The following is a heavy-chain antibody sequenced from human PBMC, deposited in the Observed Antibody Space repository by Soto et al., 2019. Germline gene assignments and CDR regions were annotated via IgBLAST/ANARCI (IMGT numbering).Heavy chain of an antibody. D-gene: IGHD3-22*01. Sequence: RESLKISCEGSGYSFTNYWIGWVRQMPGKGLEWMGIIYPVDSDTRYSPSFQGRVTISADKSISSTYLQWSSLKASDTDMYYCARYDSSGYFHLEYWGQGTPVTGSS. CDR2: IYPVDSDT. CDR1: GYSFTNYW. J-gene: IGHJ4*01. CDR3: ARYDSSGYFHLEY. V-gene: IGHV5-51*01.